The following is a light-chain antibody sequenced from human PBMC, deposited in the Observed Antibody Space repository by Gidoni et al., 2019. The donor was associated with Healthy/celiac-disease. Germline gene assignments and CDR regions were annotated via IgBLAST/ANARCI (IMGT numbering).Light chain of an antibody. CDR3: QQYNNWAGT. CDR1: QSVSSN. CDR2: GAS. J-gene: IGKJ1*01. V-gene: IGKV3-15*01. Sequence: EIVMTQSPATLSVSPGERATLSCRASQSVSSNLAWYQQKPGQAPRLLIYGASTRATGIPARFSGSGSGTEFTLTISSLQSEDFAVYYCQQYNNWAGTFXQXTKVEIK.